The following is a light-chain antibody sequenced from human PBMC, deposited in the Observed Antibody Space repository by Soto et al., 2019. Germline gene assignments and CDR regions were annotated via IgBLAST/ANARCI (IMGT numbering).Light chain of an antibody. CDR3: SSYTSSSTPLV. CDR2: DVS. CDR1: SSEVGGYNY. J-gene: IGLJ1*01. V-gene: IGLV2-14*01. Sequence: QSALTQPASVSGSPGQSITISCTGTSSEVGGYNYVSWYQQHPGKAPKLMIYDVSNRPSGVSNLFSGSKSGNTASLTISGLQAEDEADYYGSSYTSSSTPLVFGTGTKLTVL.